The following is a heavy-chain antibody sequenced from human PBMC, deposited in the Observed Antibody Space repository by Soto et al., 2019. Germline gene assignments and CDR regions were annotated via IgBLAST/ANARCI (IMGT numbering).Heavy chain of an antibody. J-gene: IGHJ3*02. CDR3: TTDIMTTVTTYAFDI. CDR1: GFTFSSYA. Sequence: GGSLRLSCEASGFTFSSYAMHWVRQAPGEGQGHRSGKGLEWVGRIKSKTDGGTTDYAAPVKGRFTISRDDSKNTLYLQMNSLKTEDTALYYCTTDIMTTVTTYAFDIWGQGTMVTVSS. D-gene: IGHD4-17*01. CDR2: IKSKTDGGTT. V-gene: IGHV3-15*07.